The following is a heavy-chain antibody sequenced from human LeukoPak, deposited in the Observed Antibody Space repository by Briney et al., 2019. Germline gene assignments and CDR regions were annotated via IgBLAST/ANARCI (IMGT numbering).Heavy chain of an antibody. CDR3: AKDFSSSFRIH. Sequence: GGSLRLSCAASGFTFSSYAMSWVRQAPGKELEWVSAISGSGGSTYYADSVKGRFTISRDNSKNTLYLQMNSLGAEDTAVYYCAKDFSSSFRIHWGQGTLVTVSS. V-gene: IGHV3-23*01. CDR2: ISGSGGST. D-gene: IGHD6-6*01. CDR1: GFTFSSYA. J-gene: IGHJ4*02.